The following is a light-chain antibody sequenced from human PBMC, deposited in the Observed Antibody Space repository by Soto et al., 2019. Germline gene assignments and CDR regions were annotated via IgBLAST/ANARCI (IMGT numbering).Light chain of an antibody. J-gene: IGLJ1*01. CDR2: DDS. Sequence: SYELTQPPSVSVAPGQTARITCGGNNIGSKSVHWYQQKPCQAPVLVVYDDSDRPSGIPERFSGSNSGNAATLTISRGEAWYEGGYCCQVGDSSSDHYDVETGTKV. V-gene: IGLV3-21*02. CDR1: NIGSKS. CDR3: QVGDSSSDHYD.